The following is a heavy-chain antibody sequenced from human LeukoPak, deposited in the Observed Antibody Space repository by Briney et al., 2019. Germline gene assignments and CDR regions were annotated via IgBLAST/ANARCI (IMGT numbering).Heavy chain of an antibody. CDR3: ARSDTAMVTYNY. CDR1: GGSISSSSYY. Sequence: SETLSLTCNVSGGSISSSSYYWGWIRQPPGRGLEWIGSIYYSGSTYYNPSLKSRVTISVDTSKNQFSLKLSSVTAADTAVYYCARSDTAMVTYNYWGQGTLVTVSS. D-gene: IGHD5-18*01. J-gene: IGHJ4*02. CDR2: IYYSGST. V-gene: IGHV4-39*01.